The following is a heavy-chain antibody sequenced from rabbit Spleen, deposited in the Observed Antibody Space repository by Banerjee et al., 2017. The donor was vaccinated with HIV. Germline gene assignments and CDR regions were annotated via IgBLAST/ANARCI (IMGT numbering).Heavy chain of an antibody. J-gene: IGHJ4*01. Sequence: QQQLVESGGGLVQPGGSLTLTCTASGFDISTSDWMSWVRQAPEKGLEWIGLTEPIFGTTYYANWVNGRFTISSHNAQNTLYLQVKSLTAADTATYFCARDVNIIYFRFSLWGQGTLVTVS. CDR2: TEPIFGTT. CDR1: GFDISTSDW. V-gene: IGHV1S43*01. CDR3: ARDVNIIYFRFSL. D-gene: IGHD1-1*01.